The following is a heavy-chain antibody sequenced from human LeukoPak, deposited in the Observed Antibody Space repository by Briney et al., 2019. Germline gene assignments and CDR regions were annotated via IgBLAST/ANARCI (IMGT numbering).Heavy chain of an antibody. V-gene: IGHV3-48*03. Sequence: GGSLRLSCAASGFTFSSYEMNWVRQAPGKGLEWVPYISSSGSTIYYADSVKGRFTISRDNAKNSLYLQMKSLRAQDTAVYYCARGYYFDSSGSLYYYYYYMDVWGKGTTVTVSS. CDR1: GFTFSSYE. D-gene: IGHD3-22*01. J-gene: IGHJ6*03. CDR3: ARGYYFDSSGSLYYYYYYMDV. CDR2: ISSSGSTI.